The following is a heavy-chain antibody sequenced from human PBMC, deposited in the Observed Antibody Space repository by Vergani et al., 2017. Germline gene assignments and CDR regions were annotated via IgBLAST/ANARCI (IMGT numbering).Heavy chain of an antibody. Sequence: QVQLQQWGAGLLKPSETLSLTCAVYGGSFSGYYWSWIRQPPGKGLEWIGEINHSGSTNYNPSLKSRVTISVDTSKNQFSLKLSSVTAADTAVYYCASSAAGPLSYFDYWGQGTLVTVSS. V-gene: IGHV4-34*01. CDR1: GGSFSGYY. CDR3: ASSAAGPLSYFDY. D-gene: IGHD6-13*01. J-gene: IGHJ4*02. CDR2: INHSGST.